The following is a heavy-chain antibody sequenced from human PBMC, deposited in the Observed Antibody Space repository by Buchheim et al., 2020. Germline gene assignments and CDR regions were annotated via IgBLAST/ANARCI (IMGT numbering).Heavy chain of an antibody. V-gene: IGHV3-21*01. CDR3: ARDRSTAMEYSYYYYYYGMDV. CDR2: ISSSSSYI. J-gene: IGHJ6*02. Sequence: EVQLVESGGGLVKPGGSLRLSCAASGFTFSSYSMNWVRQAPGKGLEWGSSISSSSSYIYYADSVKGRFTISRDNAKNSLYLQMNSLRAEDTAVYYCARDRSTAMEYSYYYYYYGMDVWGQGTT. CDR1: GFTFSSYS. D-gene: IGHD5-18*01.